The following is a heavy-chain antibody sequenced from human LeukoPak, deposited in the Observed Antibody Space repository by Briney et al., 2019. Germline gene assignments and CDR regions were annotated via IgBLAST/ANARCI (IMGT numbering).Heavy chain of an antibody. V-gene: IGHV1-18*01. J-gene: IGHJ4*02. D-gene: IGHD3-22*01. CDR3: ARTMNYYDSRYYFDY. CDR1: GYTFTSYG. Sequence: AASVKVSCKASGYTFTSYGISWVRQAPGQGLEWMGWISAYNGNTNYAQKFQGRVTITADKSTSTAYMELSSLRSEDTAVYYCARTMNYYDSRYYFDYWGQGTLVTVSS. CDR2: ISAYNGNT.